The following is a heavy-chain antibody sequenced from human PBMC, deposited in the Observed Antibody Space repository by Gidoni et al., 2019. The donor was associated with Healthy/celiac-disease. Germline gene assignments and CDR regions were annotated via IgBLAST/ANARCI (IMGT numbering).Heavy chain of an antibody. V-gene: IGHV3-23*04. CDR2: ISGSGGST. Sequence: EVQLVESGGGLVQPGGSLRLSCAASGFTFSSYAMSWVRQAPGKGLEWVSAISGSGGSTYYADSVKGRFTISRDNSKNTLYLQMNSLRAEDTAVYYCAKVVTSYDSTLPIDAFDIWGQGTMVTVSS. J-gene: IGHJ3*02. CDR1: GFTFSSYA. CDR3: AKVVTSYDSTLPIDAFDI. D-gene: IGHD3-22*01.